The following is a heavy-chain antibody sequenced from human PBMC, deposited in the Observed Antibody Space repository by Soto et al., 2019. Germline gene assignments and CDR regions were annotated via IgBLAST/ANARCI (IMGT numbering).Heavy chain of an antibody. V-gene: IGHV4-4*02. D-gene: IGHD5-18*01. CDR1: GGSISSSNW. CDR2: IYHSGST. CDR3: ARKSADSGYSYGF. Sequence: SETLSLTCAVSGGSISSSNWWSWVRQPPGKGLEWIGEIYHSGSTNYNPSLESRVTISVDKSKNQFSLKLSSVTAADTAVYYCARKSADSGYSYGFWGQGTLVTVSS. J-gene: IGHJ4*02.